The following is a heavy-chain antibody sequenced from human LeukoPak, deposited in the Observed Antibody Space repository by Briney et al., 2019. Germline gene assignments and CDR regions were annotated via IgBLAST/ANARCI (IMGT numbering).Heavy chain of an antibody. J-gene: IGHJ6*03. D-gene: IGHD3-16*02. CDR1: GFTFSSYW. CDR3: ARSFNYYYYYMDV. CDR2: IKQDRSEK. V-gene: IGHV3-7*01. Sequence: PGGSLRLSCAASGFTFSSYWMSWVRQAPGKGLEWVANIKQDRSEKYYVDSVKGRFTISRDNAKNSLYLQMNSLRAEDTAVYYCARSFNYYYYYMDVWGKGTTVTVSS.